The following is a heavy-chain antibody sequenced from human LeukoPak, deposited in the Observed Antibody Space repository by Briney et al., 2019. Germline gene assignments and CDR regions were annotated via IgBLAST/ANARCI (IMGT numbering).Heavy chain of an antibody. CDR3: ARDNTRERNAFDI. V-gene: IGHV4-59*01. J-gene: IGHJ3*02. D-gene: IGHD2/OR15-2a*01. CDR2: IYYSGST. CDR1: GGSISSYY. Sequence: SETLSLTCTVSGGSISSYYWSWIRQPPGKGLEWIGYIYYSGSTNYNPSHKSRVTISVDTSKNQFSLKPSSVTAADTAVYYCARDNTRERNAFDIWGQGTMVTVSS.